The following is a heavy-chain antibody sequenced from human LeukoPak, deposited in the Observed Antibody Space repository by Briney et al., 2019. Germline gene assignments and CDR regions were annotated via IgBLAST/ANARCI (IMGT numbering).Heavy chain of an antibody. J-gene: IGHJ4*02. CDR3: AREGEYYYDSSGYYDY. Sequence: PSETLSLXCTVSGGSNSSGDYYWSWIRQPPGKGPEWIGYIYYSGSTYSNPSLKSRVTISVDTSKNQFSLKLSSVTAADTAVYHSAREGEYYYDSSGYYDYWGQGTLVTVSS. CDR2: IYYSGST. V-gene: IGHV4-30-4*08. D-gene: IGHD3-22*01. CDR1: GGSNSSGDYY.